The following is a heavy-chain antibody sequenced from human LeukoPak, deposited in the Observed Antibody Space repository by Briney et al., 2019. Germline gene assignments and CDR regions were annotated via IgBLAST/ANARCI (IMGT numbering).Heavy chain of an antibody. J-gene: IGHJ6*02. CDR3: ARDQMDYYGSGDGLDV. Sequence: GGSLRLSCAASGFIFSSYAMHWVRQAPGKGLEWVAFMSYDGSKKYYADSVKGRFTISRDNSENTLYLQMNSLRAEDTALYYCARDQMDYYGSGDGLDVWGQGTTVTVSS. CDR1: GFIFSSYA. V-gene: IGHV3-30-3*01. D-gene: IGHD3-10*01. CDR2: MSYDGSKK.